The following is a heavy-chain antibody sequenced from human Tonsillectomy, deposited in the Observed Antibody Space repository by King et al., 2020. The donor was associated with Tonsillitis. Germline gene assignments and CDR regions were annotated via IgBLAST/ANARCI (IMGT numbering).Heavy chain of an antibody. CDR1: GFSLSDYY. CDR3: ARYVGGPKDAFDI. D-gene: IGHD1-26*01. CDR2: ISSSGGTI. V-gene: IGHV3-11*01. Sequence: VQLVESGGGLVKPEGSLRLSCAVSGFSLSDYYMSWLRQAPGKGLEWLSYISSSGGTIFYADSFRGRFTISKNGAKNLLYLEMNSLSPDDSAVYYCARYVGGPKDAFDIWGQGTMVTVSS. J-gene: IGHJ3*02.